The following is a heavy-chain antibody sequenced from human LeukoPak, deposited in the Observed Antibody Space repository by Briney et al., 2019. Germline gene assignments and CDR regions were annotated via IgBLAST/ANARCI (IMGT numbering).Heavy chain of an antibody. CDR1: GFTVSNNY. Sequence: PGGPLRLSCAASGFTVSNNYMNWVRQAPGKGLEWVSVIYSGGSTYYADSVKGRFTISRHNSNNTLYLQMNSLRDEDTAVYYCARETKYGGYSYGFLDYWGQGTPVTVSS. V-gene: IGHV3-53*04. D-gene: IGHD5-18*01. CDR2: IYSGGST. J-gene: IGHJ4*02. CDR3: ARETKYGGYSYGFLDY.